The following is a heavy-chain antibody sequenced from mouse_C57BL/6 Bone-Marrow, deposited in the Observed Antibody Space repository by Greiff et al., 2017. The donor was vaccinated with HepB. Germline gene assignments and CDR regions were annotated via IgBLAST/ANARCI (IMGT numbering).Heavy chain of an antibody. D-gene: IGHD3-1*01. CDR2: IRNKANGYTT. J-gene: IGHJ2*01. CDR3: ARYLGGVDY. Sequence: EVKLMESGGGLVQPGGSLSLSCAASGFTFTDYYMSWVRQPPGKALEWLGFIRNKANGYTTEYSASVKGRFTISRDNSQSILYLQMNALRAEDSATYYCARYLGGVDYWGQGTTLTVSS. V-gene: IGHV7-3*01. CDR1: GFTFTDYY.